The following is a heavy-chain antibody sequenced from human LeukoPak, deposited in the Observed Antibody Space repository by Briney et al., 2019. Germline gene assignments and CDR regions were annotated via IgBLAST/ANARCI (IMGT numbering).Heavy chain of an antibody. Sequence: SETLSLTCAVSGGSINTDNWWNWVRQPPGKGLEWIGQIYHSGSTIYNPSLQSRVTMSVDTSKNQFSLKLSSVTAADTAVYFCARGPYSYDSSGAFDIWGQGTMVTVSS. CDR3: ARGPYSYDSSGAFDI. V-gene: IGHV4-4*02. J-gene: IGHJ3*02. D-gene: IGHD3-22*01. CDR2: IYHSGST. CDR1: GGSINTDNW.